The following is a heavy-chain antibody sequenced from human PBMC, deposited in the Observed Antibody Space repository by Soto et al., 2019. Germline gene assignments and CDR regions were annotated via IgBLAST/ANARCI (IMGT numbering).Heavy chain of an antibody. CDR2: IRYSGSNI. J-gene: IGHJ4*02. CDR1: GFTFSSYS. D-gene: IGHD1-1*01. V-gene: IGHV3-33*08. CDR3: ARDLGWNDDYYDRPPVGYFDY. Sequence: GGSLRLSCAASGFTFSSYSMNWVRQAPGKGLEWVSVIRYSGSNIYYADSVKGRFTISRDNSKNTLYLQMNSLRAEDTAVYYCARDLGWNDDYYDRPPVGYFDYWGQGTLVTVSS.